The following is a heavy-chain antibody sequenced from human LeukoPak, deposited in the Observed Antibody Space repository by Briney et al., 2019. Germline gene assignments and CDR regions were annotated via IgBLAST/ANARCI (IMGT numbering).Heavy chain of an antibody. V-gene: IGHV1-2*02. CDR3: TTNAAALDY. CDR1: GYTFTDHY. D-gene: IGHD6-13*01. CDR2: MNPSDNGV. Sequence: GASVKVSCKASGYTFTDHYIHWVRQAPGQGLEWMGWMNPSDNGVNYAQKFQGRVAMTRDTSISTAYVEVTRLTSDDTAVCYCTTNAAALDYWGQGTLVTVSS. J-gene: IGHJ4*02.